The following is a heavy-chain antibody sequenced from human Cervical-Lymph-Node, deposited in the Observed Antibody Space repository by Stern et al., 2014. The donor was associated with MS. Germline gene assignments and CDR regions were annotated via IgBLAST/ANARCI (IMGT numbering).Heavy chain of an antibody. D-gene: IGHD6-19*01. J-gene: IGHJ4*02. Sequence: QITLKESGPTLVKPTQTLTLTCTFSGFSLNTIGVGVGWIRQPPGKALEWLALIYWDDNKRNSHTVKSRAPIPKDPSKNRWVLQMTNMDPGDTATYYCARQHLAAVASAFDSWGQGTLVTVSS. V-gene: IGHV2-5*02. CDR2: IYWDDNK. CDR1: GFSLNTIGVG. CDR3: ARQHLAAVASAFDS.